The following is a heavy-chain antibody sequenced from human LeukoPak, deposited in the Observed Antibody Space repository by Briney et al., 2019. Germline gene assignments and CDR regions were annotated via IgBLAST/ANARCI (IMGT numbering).Heavy chain of an antibody. CDR1: GGLISNYH. Sequence: SDTLSLTCTVSGGLISNYHWSWLPQPGGRGVEGFGRIYSSGSTNYNPSLKRRVTISVDTSKNQFSLTLGSVPAADTAVYYCARDFDSSRRRLHVWGQGTTVTVSS. J-gene: IGHJ6*02. V-gene: IGHV4-4*07. CDR2: IYSSGST. CDR3: ARDFDSSRRRLHV. D-gene: IGHD6-13*01.